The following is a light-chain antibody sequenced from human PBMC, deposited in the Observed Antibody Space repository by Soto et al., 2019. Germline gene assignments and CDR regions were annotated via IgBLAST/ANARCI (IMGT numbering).Light chain of an antibody. Sequence: QPVLTQPPSVSGAPGQRGTISCTGGSSNIGAGYDVHWYQQFPGTAPKLLMYGNSLRPSGVPDRFSGSKSGTSASLAIIGLQAEDEADYYCQSYDRSLSGSVFGGGTKLTVL. CDR2: GNS. CDR1: SSNIGAGYD. V-gene: IGLV1-40*01. CDR3: QSYDRSLSGSV. J-gene: IGLJ2*01.